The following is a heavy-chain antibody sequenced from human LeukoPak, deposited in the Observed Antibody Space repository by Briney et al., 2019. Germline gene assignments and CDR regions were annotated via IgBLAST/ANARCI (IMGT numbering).Heavy chain of an antibody. V-gene: IGHV1-24*01. CDR1: GYTLTELS. D-gene: IGHD2-2*01. CDR2: FDPEDGET. Sequence: ASVKVSCKVSGYTLTELSMHWVRQAPGKGLEWMGGFDPEDGETTYAQKFQGRVTTTEDTSTDTAYMELSSLRSEDTAVYYCATVRVPAAIPYYYYYGMDVWGQGTTVTVSS. J-gene: IGHJ6*02. CDR3: ATVRVPAAIPYYYYYGMDV.